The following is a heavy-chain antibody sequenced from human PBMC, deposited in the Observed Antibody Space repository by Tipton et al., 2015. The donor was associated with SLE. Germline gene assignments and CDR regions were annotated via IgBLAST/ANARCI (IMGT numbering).Heavy chain of an antibody. CDR3: ARLAGRRFPFDS. D-gene: IGHD6-6*01. Sequence: GLVKPSETLSLTCGVSGGSISSYYWSWIRQPPGKGLEWIGYIYYSGSTYYNPSLQSRLTISVDTSKNQFSLKLRSVTAADTALYFCARLAGRRFPFDSWGQGT. J-gene: IGHJ4*02. CDR2: IYYSGST. CDR1: GGSISSYY. V-gene: IGHV4-59*08.